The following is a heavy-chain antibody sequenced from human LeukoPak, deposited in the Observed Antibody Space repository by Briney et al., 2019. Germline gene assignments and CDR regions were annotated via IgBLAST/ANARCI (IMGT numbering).Heavy chain of an antibody. V-gene: IGHV3-23*01. D-gene: IGHD5-18*01. CDR3: AKGEQLWLSYYFDY. CDR2: TSGSGGST. Sequence: PGGSLRLSCAASGFTFSSYAMSWVRQAPGKGLEWVSATSGSGGSTYYADSVKGRFTISRDNSKNTLYLQMNSLRAEDTAVYYCAKGEQLWLSYYFDYWGQGTLVTVSS. J-gene: IGHJ4*02. CDR1: GFTFSSYA.